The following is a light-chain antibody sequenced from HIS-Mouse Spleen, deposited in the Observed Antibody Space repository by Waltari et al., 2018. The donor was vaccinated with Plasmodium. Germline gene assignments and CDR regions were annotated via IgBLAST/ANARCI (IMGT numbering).Light chain of an antibody. CDR3: QSADSSGTYRV. V-gene: IGLV3-25*03. CDR2: KDS. Sequence: SYELTQPPSVPVSPGQTARIPCSGDALPKPYAYWYQQKPGQAPVLVIYKDSERPSGIPERFSGSSSGTTVTLTISGVQAEDEADYYCQSADSSGTYRVFGGGTKLTVL. CDR1: ALPKPY. J-gene: IGLJ2*01.